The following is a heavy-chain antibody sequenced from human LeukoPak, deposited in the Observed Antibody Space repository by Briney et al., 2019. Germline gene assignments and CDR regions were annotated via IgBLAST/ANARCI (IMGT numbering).Heavy chain of an antibody. Sequence: PSQTLSLTCTVSGGSISSGDYYWSWIRQPPGKGLEWIGYIYYSGSTYYNPSLKSRATISVDTSKNQFSLKLSSVTAADTAVYYCARTLEGFIVATINWYFDLWGRGTLVTVSS. D-gene: IGHD5-12*01. CDR3: ARTLEGFIVATINWYFDL. V-gene: IGHV4-30-4*01. CDR1: GGSISSGDYY. J-gene: IGHJ2*01. CDR2: IYYSGST.